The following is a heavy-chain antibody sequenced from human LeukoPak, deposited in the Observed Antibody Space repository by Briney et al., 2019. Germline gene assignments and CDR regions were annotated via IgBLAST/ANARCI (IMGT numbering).Heavy chain of an antibody. J-gene: IGHJ3*02. Sequence: SQTLSLTCTVSGGSISSGDYYWGWIRQPPGKGLEWIGSIYYSGSTYYNPSLKSRVTISVDTSKNQFSLKLSSVTAADTAVYYCARHMRWIQDAFDIWGQGTMVTVSS. CDR1: GGSISSGDYY. CDR3: ARHMRWIQDAFDI. CDR2: IYYSGST. D-gene: IGHD5-18*01. V-gene: IGHV4-39*07.